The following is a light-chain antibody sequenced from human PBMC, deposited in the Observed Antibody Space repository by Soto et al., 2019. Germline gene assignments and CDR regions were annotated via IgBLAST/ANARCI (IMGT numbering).Light chain of an antibody. CDR2: GAS. J-gene: IGKJ1*01. V-gene: IGKV3-20*01. Sequence: EIVLTQSPGTLSLSPGERATLSCRASQSVSSSYLAWYQQKPGQAPRLLIYGASSRATGIPDRFSGSGSGTDFTLTISRLEPEDFEVYYCQQYGSSPHTFGQGTKVAIK. CDR1: QSVSSSY. CDR3: QQYGSSPHT.